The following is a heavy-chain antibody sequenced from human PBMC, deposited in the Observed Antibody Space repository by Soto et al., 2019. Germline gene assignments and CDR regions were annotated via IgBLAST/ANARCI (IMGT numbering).Heavy chain of an antibody. CDR3: ARTMVRGVIVSDAFHI. V-gene: IGHV1-69*13. CDR1: GGTFSSYA. D-gene: IGHD3-10*01. J-gene: IGHJ3*02. CDR2: IIPIFGTA. Sequence: SVKVSCKASGGTFSSYAISWVRQAPGQGLEWMGGIIPIFGTANYAQKFQGRVTITADESTSTAYMELSSLRSEDTAVYYCARTMVRGVIVSDAFHIWGQGTMVT.